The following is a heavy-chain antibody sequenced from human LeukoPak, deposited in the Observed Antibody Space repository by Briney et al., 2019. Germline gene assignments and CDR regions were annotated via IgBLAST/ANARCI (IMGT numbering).Heavy chain of an antibody. D-gene: IGHD1-26*01. CDR2: IYYSGST. J-gene: IGHJ4*02. CDR1: GGSISSSSYY. V-gene: IGHV4-39*07. CDR3: ARGGIGSPRDY. Sequence: SETLSLTCTVSGGSISSSSYYWGWIRQPPGKGLEWIGSIYYSGSTYYNPSLKSRVTISVDTSKNQFSLKLSSVTAADTAVYYCARGGIGSPRDYWGQGTLVTVSS.